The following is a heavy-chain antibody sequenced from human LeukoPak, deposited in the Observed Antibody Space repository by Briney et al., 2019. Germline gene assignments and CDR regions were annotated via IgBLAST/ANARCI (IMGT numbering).Heavy chain of an antibody. CDR2: ISYYNGKK. Sequence: ASVNVSCKASGYRFTSYSIRWVGQAPVQGIEWVGWISYYNGKKKYGMNVQGRVTMTTDTSTSKAYMELRSLRSDDTAIYHCARNYDSSKDGNDYWGQGTLVT. V-gene: IGHV1-18*01. CDR1: GYRFTSYS. D-gene: IGHD3-22*01. CDR3: ARNYDSSKDGNDY. J-gene: IGHJ4*02.